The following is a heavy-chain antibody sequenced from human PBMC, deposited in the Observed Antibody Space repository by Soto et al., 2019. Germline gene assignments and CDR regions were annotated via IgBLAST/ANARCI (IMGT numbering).Heavy chain of an antibody. Sequence: EVQLVESGGGLVQPGGSLKRSCAASGFIFSGSAVHWVRQASGKGLEWVGRILSKAGNYATAYPASMKGRFTISRDDSENMAFLQMNSLKTEDTAVYYCIRGGSPYYFDYWGQGTLVAVSS. CDR3: IRGGSPYYFDY. CDR2: ILSKAGNYAT. J-gene: IGHJ4*02. CDR1: GFIFSGSA. V-gene: IGHV3-73*01.